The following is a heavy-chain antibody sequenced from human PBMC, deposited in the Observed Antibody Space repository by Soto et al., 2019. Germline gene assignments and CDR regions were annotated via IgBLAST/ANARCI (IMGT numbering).Heavy chain of an antibody. CDR1: GFTFSSYA. V-gene: IGHV3-21*01. Sequence: GGSLRLSCAASGFTFSSYAMTWVRQAPGKGLECVSSISSSSSYIYYADSVKGRFTISRDNAKNSLYLQMNSLRAEDTAVYYCARDALYCSGGSCRKYNWFDPWGQGTLVTVSS. CDR2: ISSSSSYI. D-gene: IGHD2-15*01. CDR3: ARDALYCSGGSCRKYNWFDP. J-gene: IGHJ5*02.